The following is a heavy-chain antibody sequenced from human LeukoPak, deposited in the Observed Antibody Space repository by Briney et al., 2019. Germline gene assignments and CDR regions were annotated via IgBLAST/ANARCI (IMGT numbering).Heavy chain of an antibody. CDR1: GGTFSSYA. Sequence: SVKVSCKASGGTFSSYAISWVRQAPGQGLEWMGGIIPIFGTANYAQKFQGRVTITADESTSTAYMELSSLRSEDTVVYYCARGSGLFPNWFDPWGQGTLVTVSS. J-gene: IGHJ5*02. CDR3: ARGSGLFPNWFDP. D-gene: IGHD3-22*01. V-gene: IGHV1-69*13. CDR2: IIPIFGTA.